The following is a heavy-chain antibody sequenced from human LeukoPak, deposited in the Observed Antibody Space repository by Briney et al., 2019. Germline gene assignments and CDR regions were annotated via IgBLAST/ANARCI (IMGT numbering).Heavy chain of an antibody. CDR3: ARQDGVLDGYNSDDWDYFDY. D-gene: IGHD5-24*01. CDR2: VNFSVTT. Sequence: PSETLSLTCALSGGSMTDSRYSSVSIRQSPGNGLEWIGRVNFSVTTSNYPPVQSRLTFPKDTPTKQFSLTLSAVTATDTAVYYCARQDGVLDGYNSDDWDYFDYWGQGTLVTVSS. V-gene: IGHV4-39*01. J-gene: IGHJ4*02. CDR1: GGSMTDSRYS.